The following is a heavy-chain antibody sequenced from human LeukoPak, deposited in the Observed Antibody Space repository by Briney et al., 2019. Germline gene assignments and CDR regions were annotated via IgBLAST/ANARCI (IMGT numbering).Heavy chain of an antibody. CDR1: GFTFSSYA. V-gene: IGHV3-23*01. CDR3: AKDGKDSSSWSYYYDSSGYYYHFDY. D-gene: IGHD3-22*01. CDR2: ISSSGGST. Sequence: GGSLRLSCAASGFTFSSYAMSWVRQAPGKGLEWVSAISSSGGSTYYADSVKGRFTISGDNSKNTLYLQMNSLRAEDTAVYYCAKDGKDSSSWSYYYDSSGYYYHFDYWGQGTLVTVSS. J-gene: IGHJ4*02.